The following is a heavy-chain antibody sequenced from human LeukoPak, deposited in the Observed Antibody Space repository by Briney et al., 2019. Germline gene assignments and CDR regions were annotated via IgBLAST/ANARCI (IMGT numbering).Heavy chain of an antibody. D-gene: IGHD3-22*01. J-gene: IGHJ4*02. Sequence: SGGSLRLSCAASGFTFSSYWMHWVRQAPGKGLVWVSRINSDGSRTSYADSVKGRFTISRDNAKNTLYLQMNSLRAEDTAVYYCARGYSSGYRVDYWGQGTLVTVSS. CDR2: INSDGSRT. V-gene: IGHV3-74*01. CDR3: ARGYSSGYRVDY. CDR1: GFTFSSYW.